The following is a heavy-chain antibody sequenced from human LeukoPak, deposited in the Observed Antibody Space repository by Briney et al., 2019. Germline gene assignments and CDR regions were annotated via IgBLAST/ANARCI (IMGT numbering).Heavy chain of an antibody. CDR1: GGTFSSYA. J-gene: IGHJ4*02. V-gene: IGHV1-69*05. D-gene: IGHD3-22*01. Sequence: ASVKVSCKASGGTFSSYAISWVRQAPGQGLEWMGGIIPIFGTANYAQKLQGRVTMTTDTSTSTAYMELRSLRSDDTAVYYCARDRPDYYDSSGYWGQGTLVTVSS. CDR2: IIPIFGTA. CDR3: ARDRPDYYDSSGY.